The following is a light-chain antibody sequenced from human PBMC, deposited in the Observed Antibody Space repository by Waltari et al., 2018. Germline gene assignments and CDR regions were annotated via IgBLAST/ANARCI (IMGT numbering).Light chain of an antibody. J-gene: IGKJ1*01. Sequence: IVLTQSPGTLSLSPGQRAPLSCRASQSVSRSLAWYQQKPGQAPKLLIYGASTRATGIPDRFSGSGSGTDFSLTISSLEPEDLAIYFCQHYVRLPATFGQGTKVEIK. V-gene: IGKV3-20*01. CDR2: GAS. CDR1: QSVSRS. CDR3: QHYVRLPAT.